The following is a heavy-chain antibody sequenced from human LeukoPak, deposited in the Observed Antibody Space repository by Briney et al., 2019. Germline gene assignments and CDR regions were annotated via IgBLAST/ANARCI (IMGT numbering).Heavy chain of an antibody. CDR1: GYTFNIYG. CDR2: INPYKGNT. D-gene: IGHD5-12*01. CDR3: ARVGNSGYDNDY. Sequence: GASVKVSCKASGYTFNIYGITWVRQAPGQGLEWMAWINPYKGNTNYAQNLQGRVTLATDTPTSTAYMELRSLRSDDTAVYYCARVGNSGYDNDYWGQGTLVTVSS. J-gene: IGHJ4*02. V-gene: IGHV1-18*01.